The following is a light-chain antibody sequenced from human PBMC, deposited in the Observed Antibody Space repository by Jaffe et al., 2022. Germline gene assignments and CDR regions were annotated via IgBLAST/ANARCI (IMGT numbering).Light chain of an antibody. J-gene: IGKJ4*01. CDR3: QQYGSSPLT. CDR2: GAS. CDR1: QTVSSNY. Sequence: EIVLTQSPGTLSLSPGERATLSCRASQTVSSNYLAWYQKKPGQAPRLLIHGASSRAAGIPDRFSGSGSGTDFTLTVMRLEPEDFAVYYCQQYGSSPLTFGGGTTVEIK. V-gene: IGKV3-20*01.